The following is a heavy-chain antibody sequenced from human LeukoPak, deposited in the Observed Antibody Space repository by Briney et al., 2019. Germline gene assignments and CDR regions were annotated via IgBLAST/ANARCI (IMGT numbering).Heavy chain of an antibody. V-gene: IGHV3-30*18. CDR2: ISYDGSNK. J-gene: IGHJ4*02. Sequence: GRSLRLFCAASGFTFSSYGMHWVRQAPGKGLEWVAVISYDGSNKYYADSVKGRFTISRDNSKNTLYLQMSSLRAEDTAVYYCAKYSGSGTYLDYWGQGTLVTVSS. CDR1: GFTFSSYG. CDR3: AKYSGSGTYLDY. D-gene: IGHD3-10*01.